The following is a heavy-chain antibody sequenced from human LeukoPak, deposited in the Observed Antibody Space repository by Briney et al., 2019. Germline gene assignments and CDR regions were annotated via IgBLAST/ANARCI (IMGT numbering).Heavy chain of an antibody. Sequence: SETLSLTRTVSGGSLTYYYWAWIRQPPAKTLECIGYTYYSGRTDYNPSLKGRVSISVDRSRSSNQFSLTLSSVTAADTAVYYCARVSSVITTSFDYWGQGILVTVSS. V-gene: IGHV4-59*01. CDR1: GGSLTYYY. CDR3: ARVSSVITTSFDY. D-gene: IGHD3-22*01. J-gene: IGHJ4*02. CDR2: TYYSGRT.